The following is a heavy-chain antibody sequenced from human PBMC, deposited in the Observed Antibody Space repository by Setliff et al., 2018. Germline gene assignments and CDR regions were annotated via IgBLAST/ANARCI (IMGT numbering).Heavy chain of an antibody. CDR1: GYTFTSYD. Sequence: ASVKVSCKASGYTFTSYDINWVRQATGQGLEWMGWMNPNSGHTGYAQKFQGRVTITRNTSISTTYMELSSLRSEDTAVYYCARGSRSGGKGGYNRFDPWGQGTLVTVSS. V-gene: IGHV1-8*03. J-gene: IGHJ5*02. D-gene: IGHD2-15*01. CDR2: MNPNSGHT. CDR3: ARGSRSGGKGGYNRFDP.